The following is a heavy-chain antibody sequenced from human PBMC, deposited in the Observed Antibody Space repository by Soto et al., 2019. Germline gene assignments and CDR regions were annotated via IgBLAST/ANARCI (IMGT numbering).Heavy chain of an antibody. CDR1: VYTFTSYG. V-gene: IGHV1-18*01. CDR2: FGAYIGNT. J-gene: IGHJ4*02. CDR3: ARDARILEY. Sequence: QVQLWRSELRLKKPGPPWKFSGRPSVYTFTSYGISWVGQAPGQGLEWMGWFGAYIGNTNYAQKLQGRVPMTTDTSTSTAYMELRSLRSDDTAVYYCARDARILEYWGQGTLVTVSS. D-gene: IGHD2-15*01.